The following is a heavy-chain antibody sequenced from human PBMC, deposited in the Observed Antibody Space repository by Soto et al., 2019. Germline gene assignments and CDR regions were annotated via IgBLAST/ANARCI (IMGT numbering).Heavy chain of an antibody. Sequence: SETLSLTCTVSGGSISSYYWSWIRQPPGKGLEWIGYIYYSGSTNYNPSLKSRVTISVDTSKNQFSLKLSSVTAADTAVYYCARGLSKTRYNWNYGFDYWGQGTLVTVSS. CDR3: ARGLSKTRYNWNYGFDY. V-gene: IGHV4-59*01. D-gene: IGHD1-7*01. CDR2: IYYSGST. J-gene: IGHJ4*02. CDR1: GGSISSYY.